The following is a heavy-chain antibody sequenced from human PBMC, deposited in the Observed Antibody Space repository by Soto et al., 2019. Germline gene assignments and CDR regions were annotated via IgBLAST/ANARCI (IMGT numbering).Heavy chain of an antibody. V-gene: IGHV3-11*06. J-gene: IGHJ4*02. CDR2: SSNSGTFS. CDR1: GFTFSDYY. Sequence: PGGSLRLSCEGSGFTFSDYYISWIRQAPGKGLEWISYSSNSGTFSRYADSVKGRFSISRDNTKNLLYLQMNSLRAEDTAVYYCARAPDYGPHLDYWGQGILVTVSS. CDR3: ARAPDYGPHLDY. D-gene: IGHD4-17*01.